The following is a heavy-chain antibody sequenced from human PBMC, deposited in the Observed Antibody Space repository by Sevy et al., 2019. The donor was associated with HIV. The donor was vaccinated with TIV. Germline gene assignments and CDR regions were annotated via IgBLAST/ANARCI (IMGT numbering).Heavy chain of an antibody. J-gene: IGHJ6*02. CDR1: GFTFSNYG. V-gene: IGHV3-33*01. CDR3: ARGPLRYCSSSSCYEGDNYYYGMDV. D-gene: IGHD2-2*01. CDR2: IRYDGSNK. Sequence: GGSLRISCAASGFTFSNYGIHWVRQAPGKGLEWVAVIRYDGSNKYYEDSVKGRFTISRDNSKNTLYLQINSLRAEDTAVYYCARGPLRYCSSSSCYEGDNYYYGMDVWGQGTTVTVSS.